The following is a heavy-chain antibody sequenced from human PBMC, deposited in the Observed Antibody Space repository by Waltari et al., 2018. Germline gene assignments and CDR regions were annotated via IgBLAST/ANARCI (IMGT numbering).Heavy chain of an antibody. CDR1: GGSISSYY. Sequence: QVQLQESGPGLGKPSEPLSFTCPVPGGSISSYYWSWIRQPPGKGLEWIGYIYYSGSTNYNPSLKSRVTISVDTSKNQFSLKLSSVTAADTAVYYCARVRGEGEDYGDSLDYWGQGTLVTVSS. CDR3: ARVRGEGEDYGDSLDY. J-gene: IGHJ4*02. CDR2: IYYSGST. V-gene: IGHV4-59*01. D-gene: IGHD4-17*01.